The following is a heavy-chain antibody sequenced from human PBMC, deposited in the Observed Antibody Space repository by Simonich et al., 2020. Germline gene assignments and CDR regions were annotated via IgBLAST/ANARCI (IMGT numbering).Heavy chain of an antibody. CDR1: GYTFTSYD. D-gene: IGHD2-15*01. J-gene: IGHJ4*02. Sequence: QVQLVQSGAEVKKPGASVKVSCKASGYTFTSYDINWVRQATGKGLEGMGWMNPNRGNKVYAQKFQGRVTITRNTSISTAYMELSSLRSEDTAVYYCARGRGGMSRGYVDYWGQGTLVTVSS. CDR3: ARGRGGMSRGYVDY. CDR2: MNPNRGNK. V-gene: IGHV1-8*03.